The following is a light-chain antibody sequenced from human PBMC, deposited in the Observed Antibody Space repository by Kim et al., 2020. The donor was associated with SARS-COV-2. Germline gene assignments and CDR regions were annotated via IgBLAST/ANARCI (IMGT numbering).Light chain of an antibody. CDR1: SSDVGSYNL. CDR2: EGS. CDR3: CSYAGSSTVV. V-gene: IGLV2-23*01. Sequence: GQSIPISCTGTSSDVGSYNLVSWYQQHPGKAPKLMIYEGSKRPSGVSNRFSGSKSGNTASLTISGLQAEDEADYYCCSYAGSSTVVFGGGTKLTVL. J-gene: IGLJ2*01.